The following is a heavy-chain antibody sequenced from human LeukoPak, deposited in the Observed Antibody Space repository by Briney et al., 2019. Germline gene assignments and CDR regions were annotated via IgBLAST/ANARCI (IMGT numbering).Heavy chain of an antibody. CDR3: ATVGINYYDTSGYYSRKKYNWFDP. CDR2: IIPIFGTA. V-gene: IGHV1-69*06. J-gene: IGHJ5*02. D-gene: IGHD3-22*01. CDR1: GGTFSSYA. Sequence: ASVKVSCKASGGTFSSYAISWVRQAPGQGLEWMGGIIPIFGTANYAQKFQGRVTMTEDTSTDTAYMELSSLRSEDTTVYYCATVGINYYDTSGYYSRKKYNWFDPWGQGTLVTVSS.